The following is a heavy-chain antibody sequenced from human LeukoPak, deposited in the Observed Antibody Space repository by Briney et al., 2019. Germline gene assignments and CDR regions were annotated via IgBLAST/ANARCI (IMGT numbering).Heavy chain of an antibody. CDR3: AKERGLGAVDY. V-gene: IGHV3-23*01. D-gene: IGHD1-26*01. J-gene: IGHJ4*02. Sequence: PGGSLRLSCPASGFTFSSYAMSWVRQAPGKGLEWVSCISGGNTYYADSVKGRFTISRDNSKSTLYLQMNNLRAEDTAVYYCAKERGLGAVDYWGQGTLVTVSS. CDR2: ISGGNT. CDR1: GFTFSSYA.